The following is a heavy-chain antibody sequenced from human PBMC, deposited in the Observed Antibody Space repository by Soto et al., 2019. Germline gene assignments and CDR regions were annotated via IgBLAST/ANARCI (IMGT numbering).Heavy chain of an antibody. CDR3: ARGYCSSTSCYKPIDY. CDR2: INPNSGGT. Sequence: QVQLVQSGAEVKKPGASVKVSCKASGYTFTGYYMHWVRQAPGQGLEWMGWINPNSGGTNYAQKFQGRVTMTRDTSIRTAYMELRRLRSDDTAVYYCARGYCSSTSCYKPIDYWGQGTLVTVSS. J-gene: IGHJ4*02. CDR1: GYTFTGYY. D-gene: IGHD2-2*01. V-gene: IGHV1-2*02.